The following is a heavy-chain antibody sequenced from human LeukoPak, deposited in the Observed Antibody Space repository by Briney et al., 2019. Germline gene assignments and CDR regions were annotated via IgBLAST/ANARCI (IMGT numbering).Heavy chain of an antibody. CDR2: INGDGSST. D-gene: IGHD3-10*01. Sequence: GSLRLSCAASGFTFSSYWMHWVRQAPGKGLVWVSRINGDGSSTSYADSVKGRFTISRDNAKNTLYLQMNSLRAEDTAVYYCARYYGSGTSLGYWGQGTLVTVSS. V-gene: IGHV3-74*01. J-gene: IGHJ4*02. CDR3: ARYYGSGTSLGY. CDR1: GFTFSSYW.